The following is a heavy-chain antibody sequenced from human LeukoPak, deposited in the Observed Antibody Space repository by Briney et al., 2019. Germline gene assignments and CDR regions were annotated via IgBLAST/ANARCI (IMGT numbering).Heavy chain of an antibody. V-gene: IGHV1-69*06. CDR2: IIPIFGTA. Sequence: SVKVSCKASGGTFSSYAISWVRQAPGQGLEWMGGIIPIFGTANYAQKFQGRVTITADKSTSTAYMELSSLRSEDTAVYYCARDSYYYDSSGLGEHNFDYWGQGTLVTVSS. CDR3: ARDSYYYDSSGLGEHNFDY. D-gene: IGHD3-22*01. J-gene: IGHJ4*02. CDR1: GGTFSSYA.